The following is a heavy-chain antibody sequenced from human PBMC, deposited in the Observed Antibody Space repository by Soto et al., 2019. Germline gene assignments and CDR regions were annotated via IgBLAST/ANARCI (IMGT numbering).Heavy chain of an antibody. CDR1: RFSFSDYG. CDR2: IRDDGSAT. J-gene: IGHJ3*02. Sequence: QVQLVESGGGVVQPGGSRRLSCEASRFSFSDYGMHWVRQAPGKGLEWVALIRDDGSATYYSDSVKGRFAISRDNSKNTLYLQMNRLSAEGTAVYYCATSTLTDAFDIWGQGTMVSVSS. D-gene: IGHD2-15*01. V-gene: IGHV3-30*02. CDR3: ATSTLTDAFDI.